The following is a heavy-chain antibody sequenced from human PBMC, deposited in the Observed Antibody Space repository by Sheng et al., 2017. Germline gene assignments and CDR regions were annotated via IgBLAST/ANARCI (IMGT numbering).Heavy chain of an antibody. CDR3: AKVGIVGATLYYLDS. V-gene: IGHV3-23*04. J-gene: IGHJ4*02. Sequence: EVQLVQSGGGLVQPGGSLRLSCAASGFTFRNNAMTWVRQAPGKGLEWVSSISGSGDDTYYADSVKGRFTISRDNSENTLSLQMDSLNPEDTAVYYCAKVGIVGATLYYLDSWGLGTLVTGLL. CDR2: ISGSGDDT. D-gene: IGHD1-26*01. CDR1: GFTFRNNA.